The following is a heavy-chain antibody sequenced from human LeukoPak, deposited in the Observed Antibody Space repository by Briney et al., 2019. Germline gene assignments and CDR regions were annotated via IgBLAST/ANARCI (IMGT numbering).Heavy chain of an antibody. CDR2: ISYDGSNK. CDR3: ARRSGGFGKFDY. V-gene: IGHV3-30*04. CDR1: GFTFSSYA. D-gene: IGHD1-26*01. J-gene: IGHJ4*02. Sequence: GGSLRLSCAASGFTFSSYAMHWVRQAPGKGLEWVAVISYDGSNKYYADSVKGRFTISRDNSKNTLYLQMNNLGVDDTAVYYCARRSGGFGKFDYWGQGTLVTVSS.